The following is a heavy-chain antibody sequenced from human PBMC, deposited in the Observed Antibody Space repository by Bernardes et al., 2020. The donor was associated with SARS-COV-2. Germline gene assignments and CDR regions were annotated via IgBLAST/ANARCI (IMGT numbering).Heavy chain of an antibody. J-gene: IGHJ4*02. CDR2: IYDGGRP. D-gene: IGHD2-8*01. CDR3: PVRISGCVY. V-gene: IGHV3-66*01. CDR1: GFTVTKNY. Sequence: GESLRLSCAASGFTVTKNYMSWVHQAPGQGLEWVSHIYDGGRPYYTDSVKGRFAISSDNSKNTFNLQVNNLRAEDTAVYYCPVRISGCVYWGKGTLLTVSS.